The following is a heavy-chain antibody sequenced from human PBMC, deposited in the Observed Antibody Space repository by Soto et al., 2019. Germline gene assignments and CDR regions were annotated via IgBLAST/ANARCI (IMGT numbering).Heavy chain of an antibody. V-gene: IGHV1-69*13. Sequence: PSVKVSCKASGGTFSSYAISWVRQAPGQGLEWMGGIIPIFGTANYAQKFQGRVTITADESTSTAYMELSSLRSEDTAVYYCARDKVEQWEPNHYYYYYGMDVWGQGTTVTVSS. J-gene: IGHJ6*02. CDR3: ARDKVEQWEPNHYYYYYGMDV. D-gene: IGHD1-26*01. CDR2: IIPIFGTA. CDR1: GGTFSSYA.